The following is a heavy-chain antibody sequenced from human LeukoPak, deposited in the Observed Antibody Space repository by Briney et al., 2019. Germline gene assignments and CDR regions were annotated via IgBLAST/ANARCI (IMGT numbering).Heavy chain of an antibody. CDR3: ARVGFPNWNDAPFDY. V-gene: IGHV3-30*04. J-gene: IGHJ4*02. D-gene: IGHD1-1*01. Sequence: GRSLRLSCAASGFTFSSYAMHWVRQAPGKGLEWVAVISYDGSNKYYADSVKGRFTISRDNSMNTLYLQMNSLRAEDTAVYYCARVGFPNWNDAPFDYWGQGALVTVSS. CDR2: ISYDGSNK. CDR1: GFTFSSYA.